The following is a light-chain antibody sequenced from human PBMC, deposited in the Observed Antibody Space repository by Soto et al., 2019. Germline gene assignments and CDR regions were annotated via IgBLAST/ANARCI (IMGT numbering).Light chain of an antibody. V-gene: IGKV3-20*01. J-gene: IGKJ1*01. Sequence: EIVLTQSPGTLSLFPGERATFSCRASQSVVSSYLAWYQQKFGQPPRLLIYGASSRAAGIPDRFSGSGSGTDFTLTISRLEPEDSAVYFCQQYRTSPRTFGQGNKVEIK. CDR1: QSVVSSY. CDR3: QQYRTSPRT. CDR2: GAS.